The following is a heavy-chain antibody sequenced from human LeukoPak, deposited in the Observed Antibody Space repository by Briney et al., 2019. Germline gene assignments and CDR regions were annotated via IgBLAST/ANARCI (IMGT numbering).Heavy chain of an antibody. CDR3: ARGGIAARFAY. D-gene: IGHD6-6*01. CDR2: ISSGSSSI. J-gene: IGHJ4*02. V-gene: IGHV3-48*03. Sequence: GGSLRLSCAASGFTFSSYEMNWVRQAPGKGLEWVSYISSGSSSIFYADSVKGRFTTSRDNAKNSLYLQMNSLRVEDTAVYYCARGGIAARFAYWGQGTLVTVSS. CDR1: GFTFSSYE.